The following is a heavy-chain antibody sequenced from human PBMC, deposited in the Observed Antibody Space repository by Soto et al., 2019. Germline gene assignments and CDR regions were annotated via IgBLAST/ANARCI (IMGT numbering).Heavy chain of an antibody. V-gene: IGHV3-33*01. J-gene: IGHJ5*02. D-gene: IGHD4-17*01. Sequence: GSLRRTCAASGCTFSSYGMHWVRQAPGKGLEWVAVIWYDGSNKYYADSVKGRFTISRDNSKNTLYLQMNSLRAEDTAVYYCARDGTYGDYGWFDPWGQGTLVTVSS. CDR2: IWYDGSNK. CDR3: ARDGTYGDYGWFDP. CDR1: GCTFSSYG.